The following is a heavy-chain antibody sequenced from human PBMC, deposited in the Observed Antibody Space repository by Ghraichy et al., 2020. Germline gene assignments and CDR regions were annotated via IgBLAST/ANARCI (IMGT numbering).Heavy chain of an antibody. V-gene: IGHV3-7*03. CDR1: GFTFSSHW. J-gene: IGHJ3*02. Sequence: GESPNISCVASGFTFSSHWMTWVRQAPGKGLEWVANIKQDGSEKYYVDSVRGRFTISRDNVENSLYLQMNSLRAEDTAVYYCARESTYYDFWSGPHDDASDIWGQGTMVTVSS. CDR2: IKQDGSEK. D-gene: IGHD3-3*01. CDR3: ARESTYYDFWSGPHDDASDI.